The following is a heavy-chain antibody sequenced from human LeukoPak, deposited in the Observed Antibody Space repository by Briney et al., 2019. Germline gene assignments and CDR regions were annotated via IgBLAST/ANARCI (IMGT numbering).Heavy chain of an antibody. Sequence: VASVKVSCKASGYTFTGYYMHWVRQAPGQGLEWMGRINPNSGGTNYAQKFQGRVTMTRDTSISTAYMELSRLRSDDTAVYYCARDLELVAAHKWFDPWGQGTLVTVSS. V-gene: IGHV1-2*06. D-gene: IGHD2-15*01. CDR1: GYTFTGYY. CDR3: ARDLELVAAHKWFDP. J-gene: IGHJ5*02. CDR2: INPNSGGT.